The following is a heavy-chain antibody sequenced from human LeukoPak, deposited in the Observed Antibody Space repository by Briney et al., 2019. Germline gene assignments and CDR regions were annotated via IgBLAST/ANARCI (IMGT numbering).Heavy chain of an antibody. J-gene: IGHJ6*02. CDR3: TTGPFDYYGSASYLANGTDV. CDR2: IKSKTDGGTT. CDR1: GFTFSNAW. V-gene: IGHV3-15*01. Sequence: PGGSLRLSCAASGFTFSNAWMSWVRQAPGKGLEWVGRIKSKTDGGTTDYTAPVKGRFTISRDDSKNTLYLQMNSLKTEDTAVYYCTTGPFDYYGSASYLANGTDVWGQGTTVTVSS. D-gene: IGHD3-10*01.